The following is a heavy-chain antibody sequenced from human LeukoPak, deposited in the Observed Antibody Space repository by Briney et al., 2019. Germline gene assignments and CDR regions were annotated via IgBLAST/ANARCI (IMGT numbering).Heavy chain of an antibody. CDR2: ISGSGGST. CDR3: AKCSAATGTEY. Sequence: PGGSLRLSCAASGFTFSTYAMGWVRQAPGKGLEWVSRISGSGGSTYYADSVKGRSTISRDNSRNTLYLQMNSLRAEDTAAYYCAKCSAATGTEYWGQGTLVTVSS. D-gene: IGHD6-13*01. J-gene: IGHJ4*02. CDR1: GFTFSTYA. V-gene: IGHV3-23*01.